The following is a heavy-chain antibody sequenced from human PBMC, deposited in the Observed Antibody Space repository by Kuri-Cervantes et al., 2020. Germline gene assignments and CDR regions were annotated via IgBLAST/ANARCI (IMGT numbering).Heavy chain of an antibody. D-gene: IGHD4-23*01. CDR1: GYTFTGYY. J-gene: IGHJ5*02. CDR3: ARGIPAGWRNSHVSWFDP. V-gene: IGHV1-46*01. CDR2: INPSGGST. Sequence: ASVKVSCKASGYTFTGYYMHWVRQAPGQGLEWMGWINPSGGSTSYAQKFQGRVTMTRDTSTSTVYMELSSLRSEDTAVYYCARGIPAGWRNSHVSWFDPWGQGTLVTVSS.